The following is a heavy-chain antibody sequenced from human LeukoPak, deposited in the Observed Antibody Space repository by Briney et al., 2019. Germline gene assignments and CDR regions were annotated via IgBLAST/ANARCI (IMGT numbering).Heavy chain of an antibody. CDR2: INPKSGGT. D-gene: IGHD4-17*01. CDR3: ARLGLTVTSDIDW. J-gene: IGHJ4*02. V-gene: IGHV1-2*02. Sequence: ASVKVSCKASGYTFTGYYVHWVRQAPGQGLEWMGWINPKSGGTNYAQKFQGRVTMTRDTSISTAYMELNSLRSDDTAVYYCARLGLTVTSDIDWWGQGTLVTVSS. CDR1: GYTFTGYY.